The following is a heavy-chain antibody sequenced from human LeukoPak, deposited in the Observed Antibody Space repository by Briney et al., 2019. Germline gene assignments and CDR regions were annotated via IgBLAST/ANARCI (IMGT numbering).Heavy chain of an antibody. Sequence: AGGSLRLSCAASGFTFSSYAMSWVRQAPGKGLEWVSAISGSGGSTYYADSVKGRFTISRDNSKNTLYLQMNSLRAEDTAVYYCAKDRGIAAAGTDYFDYWGQGTLVTVSS. V-gene: IGHV3-23*01. CDR2: ISGSGGST. CDR1: GFTFSSYA. D-gene: IGHD6-13*01. CDR3: AKDRGIAAAGTDYFDY. J-gene: IGHJ4*02.